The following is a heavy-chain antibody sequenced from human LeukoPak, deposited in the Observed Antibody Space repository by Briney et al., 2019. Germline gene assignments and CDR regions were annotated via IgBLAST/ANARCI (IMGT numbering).Heavy chain of an antibody. CDR2: VHLNGNT. CDR1: GGSVTSTNW. D-gene: IGHD5-18*01. CDR3: ARGIQLWSSFDY. Sequence: PSETLSLTCGVSGGSVTSTNWWTWIRQPPGKGLEWIGEVHLNGNTNYNPSLYGRVTMSVDKSENHVSLKLTSLTAADTAVYYCARGIQLWSSFDYWGQGTLFTVSS. V-gene: IGHV4-4*02. J-gene: IGHJ4*02.